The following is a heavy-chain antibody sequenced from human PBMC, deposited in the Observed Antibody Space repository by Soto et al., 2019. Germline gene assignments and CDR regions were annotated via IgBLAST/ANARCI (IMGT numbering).Heavy chain of an antibody. J-gene: IGHJ4*02. CDR2: IYYSGGT. D-gene: IGHD4-17*01. Sequence: QVQLQESGPGLVKPSQTLSLTCTVSGGSVRSSDFYWTWIRQPPGKGLEWIGCIYYSGGTYYNPSLKSRLTISLDTSKNQFSLKLTSVTAADTAVYYCGGAGDFDYWGRGTLVTVSS. CDR3: GGAGDFDY. CDR1: GGSVRSSDFY. V-gene: IGHV4-30-4*01.